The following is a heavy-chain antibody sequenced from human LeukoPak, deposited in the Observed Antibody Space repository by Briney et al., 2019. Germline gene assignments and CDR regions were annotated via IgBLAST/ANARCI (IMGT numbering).Heavy chain of an antibody. Sequence: GASVKVSCKASGYTFTSYYMHWVRQAPGQGLEWMGRIIPILGIANYAQKFQGRVTITADKSTSTAYMELSSLRSEDTAVYYCARDTPPSSRGNDAFDIWGQGTMVTVSS. D-gene: IGHD1-14*01. V-gene: IGHV1-69*04. J-gene: IGHJ3*02. CDR2: IIPILGIA. CDR3: ARDTPPSSRGNDAFDI. CDR1: GYTFTSYY.